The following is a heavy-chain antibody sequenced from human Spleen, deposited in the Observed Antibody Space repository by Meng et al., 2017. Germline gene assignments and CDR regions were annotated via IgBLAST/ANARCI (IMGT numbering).Heavy chain of an antibody. CDR2: IKNDGSEK. J-gene: IGHJ4*02. V-gene: IGHV3-7*01. CDR1: GFTFSGLW. CDR3: ARALVTQYSGYEDF. Sequence: GGPLRPSCVALGFTFSGLWMNWVRQSPQRGFEYVANIKNDGSEKHYVDSVKGRFTISRDNANNLLFLQMNSLRVEDTAVYYCARALVTQYSGYEDFWGQGTLVTVSS. D-gene: IGHD5-12*01.